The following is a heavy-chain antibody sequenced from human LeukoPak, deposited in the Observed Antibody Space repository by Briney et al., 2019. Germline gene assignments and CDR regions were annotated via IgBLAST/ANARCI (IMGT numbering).Heavy chain of an antibody. D-gene: IGHD6-19*01. CDR1: GGSISSYY. J-gene: IGHJ5*02. Sequence: SETLSLTCTVSGGSISSYYWSWIRQPPGKGPEWIGYIYYSGSTNYNPSLKSRVTISVDTSKNQFSLKLSSVTAADTAVYYCARHSSGFNSNWFDPWGQGTLVTVSS. V-gene: IGHV4-59*08. CDR2: IYYSGST. CDR3: ARHSSGFNSNWFDP.